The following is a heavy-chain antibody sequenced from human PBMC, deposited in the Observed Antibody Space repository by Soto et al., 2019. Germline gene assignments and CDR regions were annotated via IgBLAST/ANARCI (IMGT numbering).Heavy chain of an antibody. CDR1: GFSFSTSD. V-gene: IGHV3-33*01. Sequence: QVQLVESGGGVVQPGRSLRLSCAASGFSFSTSDMHWVRQAPGKGLEWVATVWYEGSKKYYADSMKGRFTISRDNSKNTLYLQLNSLRVEDTAIYYCARGLPGWLDPWGQGALVTVSS. D-gene: IGHD2-2*01. CDR2: VWYEGSKK. J-gene: IGHJ5*02. CDR3: ARGLPGWLDP.